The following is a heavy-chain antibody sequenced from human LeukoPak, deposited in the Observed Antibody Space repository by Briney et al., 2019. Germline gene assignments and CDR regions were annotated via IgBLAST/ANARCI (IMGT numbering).Heavy chain of an antibody. J-gene: IGHJ5*02. CDR3: ARDGSGLWFDP. V-gene: IGHV4-61*02. CDR2: IDTSGTT. Sequence: SETLSLTCTVSGGSINSGNYYWSWIRQPAGKGPEWIGRIDTSGTTSYNPSLKSRVTISVDTSKNQFSLKLRTVTAADTAVYYCARDGSGLWFDPWGQGTLVTVSS. CDR1: GGSINSGNYY.